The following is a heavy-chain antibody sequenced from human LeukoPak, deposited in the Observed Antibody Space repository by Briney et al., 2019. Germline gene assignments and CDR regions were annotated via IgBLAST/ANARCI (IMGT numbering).Heavy chain of an antibody. CDR2: IDWDDDK. J-gene: IGHJ6*02. Sequence: SGPTLVNPTQTLTLTYAFSGFSLSTSGMRVSWIRQPPGKALEWLARIDWDDDKYYSTSLKTRLTISKDTSKNQVVLTMTNMDPVDTATYYCARTSRYYGMDVWGQGTTVTVSS. V-gene: IGHV2-70*04. CDR1: GFSLSTSGMR. CDR3: ARTSRYYGMDV.